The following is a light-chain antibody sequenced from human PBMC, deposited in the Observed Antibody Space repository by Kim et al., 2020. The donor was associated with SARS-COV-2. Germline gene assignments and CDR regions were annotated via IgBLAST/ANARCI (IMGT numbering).Light chain of an antibody. V-gene: IGKV3-20*01. CDR1: QRVDSNS. J-gene: IGKJ1*01. CDR3: QQYGTSPQT. CDR2: GAT. Sequence: PGERATLSCRASQRVDSNSLAWYQQQRGQPPRLLIYGATSRATGIPDRFSGNGSGTDFTLTISRLEPEDFAVYFCQQYGTSPQTFGQGTKV.